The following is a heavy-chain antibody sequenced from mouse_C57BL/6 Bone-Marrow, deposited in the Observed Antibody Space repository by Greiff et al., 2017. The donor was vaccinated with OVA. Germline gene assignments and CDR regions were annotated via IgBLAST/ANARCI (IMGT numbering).Heavy chain of an antibody. CDR2: INPNNGGT. J-gene: IGHJ1*03. D-gene: IGHD1-1*02. CDR3: AREGPFITMLRYFDV. Sequence: VQLQQSGPELVKPGASVKISCKASGYTFTDYYMNWVKQSHGKSLEWIGDINPNNGGTSYNQKFKGKATLTVDKSSSTAYMELRSLTSEDSAVYYCAREGPFITMLRYFDVWGTGTTVTVSS. CDR1: GYTFTDYY. V-gene: IGHV1-26*01.